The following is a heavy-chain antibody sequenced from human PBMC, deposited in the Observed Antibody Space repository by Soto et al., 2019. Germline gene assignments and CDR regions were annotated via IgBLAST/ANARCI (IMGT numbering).Heavy chain of an antibody. CDR1: GYTFTSYA. J-gene: IGHJ3*02. CDR2: INAGNGNT. D-gene: IGHD3-22*01. V-gene: IGHV1-3*01. Sequence: ASVKVSCKASGYTFTSYAMHWVRQAPGQRLEWMGWINAGNGNTKYSQKFQGRVTITRDTSASTAYMELSSLRSEDTAVYYCARDRQTDYYDSSGSIPDAFDIWGQGXMVTVSS. CDR3: ARDRQTDYYDSSGSIPDAFDI.